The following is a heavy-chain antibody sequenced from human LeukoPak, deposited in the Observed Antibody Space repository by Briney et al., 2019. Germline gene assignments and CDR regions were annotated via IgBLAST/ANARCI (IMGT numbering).Heavy chain of an antibody. CDR2: ITGTGGNT. D-gene: IGHD3-16*02. CDR3: AKDSYYDYVWGSYRYTNQFDY. V-gene: IGHV3-23*01. Sequence: GGSLRLSCVGSGFTFDTYAMTWVRQAPGKGLEWVSGITGTGGNTYYAESVKGRFTISRDNSKNTLYLQMNSLRAEDTAVYYCAKDSYYDYVWGSYRYTNQFDYWGQGTLVTVSS. CDR1: GFTFDTYA. J-gene: IGHJ4*02.